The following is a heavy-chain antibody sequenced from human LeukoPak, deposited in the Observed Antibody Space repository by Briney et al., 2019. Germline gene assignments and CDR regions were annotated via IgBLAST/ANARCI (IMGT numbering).Heavy chain of an antibody. J-gene: IGHJ3*02. D-gene: IGHD3-22*01. CDR3: ARGLFLSGYLDAFDI. CDR2: ISSSSSYI. V-gene: IGHV3-21*01. CDR1: GFTFSSYS. Sequence: GGSLRLSCAASGFTFSSYSMNWVRQAPGKGLEWVSSISSSSSYIYYADSVKGRCTISRDNSKNTLYLQMNSLRVEDTAVYYCARGLFLSGYLDAFDIWDQGTVVTVSS.